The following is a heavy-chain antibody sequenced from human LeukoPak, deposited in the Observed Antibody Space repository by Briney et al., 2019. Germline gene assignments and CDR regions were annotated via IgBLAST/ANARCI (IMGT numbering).Heavy chain of an antibody. CDR3: AKEGFKGSGSYYNRYYFDY. D-gene: IGHD3-10*01. V-gene: IGHV3-33*06. Sequence: GGSLRLSCAASGFTFSNCAMHWVRQAPGKGLEWVAVIWYDGSNKYYADSVKGRFTISRDNSKNTLYLQMNSLRAEDTAVYYCAKEGFKGSGSYYNRYYFDYWGQGTLVTVSS. CDR1: GFTFSNCA. J-gene: IGHJ4*02. CDR2: IWYDGSNK.